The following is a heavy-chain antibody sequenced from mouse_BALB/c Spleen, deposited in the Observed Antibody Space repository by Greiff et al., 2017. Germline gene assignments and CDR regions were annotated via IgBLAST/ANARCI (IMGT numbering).Heavy chain of an antibody. Sequence: EVQLQQSGPELVKPGASVKISCKASGYSFTGYYMHWVKQSHVKSLEWIGRINPYNGATSYNQNFKDKASLTVDKSSSTAYMELHSLTSEDSAVYYCARSLTGPDCWGQGTTLTVSS. CDR2: INPYNGAT. D-gene: IGHD4-1*01. V-gene: IGHV1-31*01. CDR3: ARSLTGPDC. J-gene: IGHJ2*01. CDR1: GYSFTGYY.